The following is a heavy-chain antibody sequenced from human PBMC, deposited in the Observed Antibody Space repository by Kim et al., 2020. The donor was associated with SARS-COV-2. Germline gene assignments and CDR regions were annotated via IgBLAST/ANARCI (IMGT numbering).Heavy chain of an antibody. CDR1: GGSISSGGYY. CDR2: IYYSGST. CDR3: ARDSMVRGDLDY. D-gene: IGHD3-10*01. J-gene: IGHJ4*02. Sequence: SETLSLTCTVSGGSISSGGYYWSWIRQHPGKGLEWIGYIYYSGSTYYNPSLKSRVTISVDTSKNQFSLKLSSVTAADTAVYYCARDSMVRGDLDYWGQGTLVTVSS. V-gene: IGHV4-31*03.